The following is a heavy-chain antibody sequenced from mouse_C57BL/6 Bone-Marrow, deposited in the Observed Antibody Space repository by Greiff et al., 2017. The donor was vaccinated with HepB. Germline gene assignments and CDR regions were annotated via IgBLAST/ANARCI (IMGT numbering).Heavy chain of an antibody. D-gene: IGHD1-1*01. Sequence: EVQLQQSGAELVRPGASVKLSCTASGFNIKDDYMHWVKQRPEQGLEWIGWIDPENGDTEYASKFQGKATITADTSSNTAYLQLSSLTSEDTAVYYCTSITTVVGMVYWGQGTSVTVSS. V-gene: IGHV14-4*01. CDR1: GFNIKDDY. CDR2: IDPENGDT. J-gene: IGHJ4*01. CDR3: TSITTVVGMVY.